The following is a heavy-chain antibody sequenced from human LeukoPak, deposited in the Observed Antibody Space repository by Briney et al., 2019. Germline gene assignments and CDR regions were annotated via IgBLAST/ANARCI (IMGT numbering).Heavy chain of an antibody. CDR2: INPNSGGT. Sequence: ASVKVSCKASGYTFTGYYMHWVRQAPGQGLEWMGWINPNSGGTNYAQKFQGRVTMTRDTSIGTAYMELSRLRSDDTAVYYCARVKRGVGSSSSFDYWGQGTLVTVSS. CDR1: GYTFTGYY. D-gene: IGHD6-6*01. CDR3: ARVKRGVGSSSSFDY. V-gene: IGHV1-2*02. J-gene: IGHJ4*02.